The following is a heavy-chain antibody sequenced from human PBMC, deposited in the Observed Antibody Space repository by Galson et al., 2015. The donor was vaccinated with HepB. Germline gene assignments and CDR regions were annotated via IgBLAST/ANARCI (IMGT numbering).Heavy chain of an antibody. CDR3: ARVGQQLVRYSNYYYYGMDG. Sequence: SETLSLTCAVYGGSFSDYYWNWIRQPPGKGLEWIGEINHSGSTNYNPSLKSRVTISVDTSKNQLYLKLRSVTAAETAVYYCARVGQQLVRYSNYYYYGMDGWGPGTTVTVSS. D-gene: IGHD6-13*01. J-gene: IGHJ6*02. V-gene: IGHV4-34*01. CDR1: GGSFSDYY. CDR2: INHSGST.